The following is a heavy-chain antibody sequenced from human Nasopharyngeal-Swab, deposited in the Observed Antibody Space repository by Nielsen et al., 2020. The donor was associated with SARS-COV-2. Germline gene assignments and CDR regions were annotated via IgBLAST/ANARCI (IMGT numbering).Heavy chain of an antibody. CDR3: ARDPTVTGSRYYYYGMDV. D-gene: IGHD3-9*01. J-gene: IGHJ6*02. Sequence: ASVKVSCKASENTFSSYYVHWVREAPGQGLEWMGLVNPRDNSISYAHKFQDRVTVTRDTSTSTVYMELSSLRSEDTAVYYCARDPTVTGSRYYYYGMDVWGQGTTVTVSS. CDR1: ENTFSSYY. V-gene: IGHV1-46*01. CDR2: VNPRDNSI.